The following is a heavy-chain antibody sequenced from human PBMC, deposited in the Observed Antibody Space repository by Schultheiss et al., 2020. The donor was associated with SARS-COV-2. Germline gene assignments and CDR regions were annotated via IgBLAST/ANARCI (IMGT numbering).Heavy chain of an antibody. J-gene: IGHJ6*03. CDR3: ARAKSDSWGYYYYHMDV. CDR2: IIHSAST. D-gene: IGHD7-27*01. Sequence: SETLSLTCAVYGGSFSGYHWSWIRQPPGKGLEWIGEIIHSASTNYNPSLKSRVTINVDTSKNRFSLHLTSVTAADTAIYYCARAKSDSWGYYYYHMDVWGKGTTVTVSS. CDR1: GGSFSGYH. V-gene: IGHV4-34*12.